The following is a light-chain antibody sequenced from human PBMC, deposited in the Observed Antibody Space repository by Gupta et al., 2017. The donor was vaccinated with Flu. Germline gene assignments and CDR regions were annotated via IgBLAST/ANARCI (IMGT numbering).Light chain of an antibody. J-gene: IGKJ4*01. CDR3: QNYNSAPYT. Sequence: DIQTTQSPSSLSASVGDRVTITCRASQGISNYLSCYQQKPGKVPKLLIYAASSLQSGVPSLCSGRGSGTDFTLTISSLQPEDVATYYCQNYNSAPYTFGRGTKVEIK. CDR1: QGISNY. V-gene: IGKV1-27*01. CDR2: AAS.